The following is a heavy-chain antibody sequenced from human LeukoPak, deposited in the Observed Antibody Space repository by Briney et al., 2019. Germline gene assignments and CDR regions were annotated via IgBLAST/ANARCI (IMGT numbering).Heavy chain of an antibody. Sequence: RAASVKVSCKASGYTFTTYAMNWVRQAPGQGLEWMGWIYTNTGNPTYTQGFTGRSVFSLDTSVSTTYLQISNLKAEDTAVYYCARGIPVYGSSWSYYFDYWGQGTLVTVSS. D-gene: IGHD6-13*01. V-gene: IGHV7-4-1*02. J-gene: IGHJ4*02. CDR1: GYTFTTYA. CDR2: IYTNTGNP. CDR3: ARGIPVYGSSWSYYFDY.